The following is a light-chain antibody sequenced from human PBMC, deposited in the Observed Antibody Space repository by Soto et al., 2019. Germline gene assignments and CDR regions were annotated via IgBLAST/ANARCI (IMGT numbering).Light chain of an antibody. CDR3: QVWDSSSDHVI. V-gene: IGLV3-21*02. CDR2: DDS. CDR1: VIGSIS. Sequence: SYELTQPPSVSVAPGQTASXTCGGNVIGSISVHWYQQKPGQAPVLVVFDDSDRPSGIPERFSGSNSRNTATLTISRVEAGDEADYYCQVWDSSSDHVIFGGGTKLTVL. J-gene: IGLJ2*01.